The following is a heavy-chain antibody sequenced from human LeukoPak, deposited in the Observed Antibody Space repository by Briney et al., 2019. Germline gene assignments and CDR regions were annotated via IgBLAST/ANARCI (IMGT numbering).Heavy chain of an antibody. CDR2: IIPILGIA. J-gene: IGHJ5*02. CDR1: GGTFSSYA. Sequence: ASVKVSCKASGGTFSSYAISWVRQAPGQGLEWMGRIIPILGIANYAQKFQGRVTITADKSTSTAYMELSSLRSEDTAVYYCVRDRGFVWGVVDYNWFDPWGQGTLVTVS. V-gene: IGHV1-69*04. D-gene: IGHD3-16*01. CDR3: VRDRGFVWGVVDYNWFDP.